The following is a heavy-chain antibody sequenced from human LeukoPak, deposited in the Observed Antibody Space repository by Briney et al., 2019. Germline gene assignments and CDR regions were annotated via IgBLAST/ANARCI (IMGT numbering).Heavy chain of an antibody. J-gene: IGHJ4*02. CDR2: INHSGST. CDR1: GGSFSGYY. Sequence: SETLSLTCAVYGGSFSGYYWSWIRQPPGKGLEWIREINHSGSTNYNPSLKSRVTISVDTSKNQFSLKLSSVTAADTAVYYCARGGGYSSGWYADYWGQGTLVTVSS. V-gene: IGHV4-34*01. CDR3: ARGGGYSSGWYADY. D-gene: IGHD6-19*01.